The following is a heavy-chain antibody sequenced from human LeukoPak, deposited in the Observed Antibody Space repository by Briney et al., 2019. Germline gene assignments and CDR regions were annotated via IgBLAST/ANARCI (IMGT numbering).Heavy chain of an antibody. Sequence: SETLSLTCTVSGGSISSYYWSWIRQPPGKGLEWIGYIYYSGSTNYNPSLKSRVTISVDTSKNQFSLKLSSVTAADTAVYYCARDRSAAPYYYYYMDVWGKGTTVTVSS. D-gene: IGHD6-13*01. V-gene: IGHV4-59*01. CDR2: IYYSGST. CDR1: GGSISSYY. J-gene: IGHJ6*03. CDR3: ARDRSAAPYYYYYMDV.